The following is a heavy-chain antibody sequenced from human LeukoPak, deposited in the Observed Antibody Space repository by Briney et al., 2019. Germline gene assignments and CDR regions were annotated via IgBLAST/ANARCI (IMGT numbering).Heavy chain of an antibody. V-gene: IGHV4-59*01. Sequence: PSETLSLTCTVSGGSISSYYWSWIRQPPGKGLEWIAYIYYSGSTNYNPSLKSRVTISVDTSKNQFSLKLSSVTAEDTAVYYCARSLTYYYGSGSYCFDYWGQGTLVTVSS. J-gene: IGHJ4*02. CDR1: GGSISSYY. CDR3: ARSLTYYYGSGSYCFDY. CDR2: IYYSGST. D-gene: IGHD3-10*01.